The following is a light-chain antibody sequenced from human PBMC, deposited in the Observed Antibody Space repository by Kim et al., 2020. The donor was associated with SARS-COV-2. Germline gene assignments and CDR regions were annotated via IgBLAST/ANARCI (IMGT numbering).Light chain of an antibody. Sequence: LSPGERALLSCRASQSVSSSYLAWYQQKPGQAPRLLIYGASSRATGIPDRFSGSGSGTDFTLTISRLEPEDFAVYYCQQYGSSSYTFGQGTKLEI. V-gene: IGKV3-20*01. CDR3: QQYGSSSYT. J-gene: IGKJ2*01. CDR1: QSVSSSY. CDR2: GAS.